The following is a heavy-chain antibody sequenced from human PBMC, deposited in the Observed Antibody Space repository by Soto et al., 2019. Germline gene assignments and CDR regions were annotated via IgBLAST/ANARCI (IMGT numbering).Heavy chain of an antibody. V-gene: IGHV2-5*02. CDR1: GFSFSTSAVG. J-gene: IGHJ4*02. CDR2: IYWDDDK. Sequence: QITLKESGPTLVKPTQTLTLTCTFSGFSFSTSAVGVGWIRQPPGKALEWLALIYWDDDKRYSPSLKSRLTITKDTSRNQVVVTMTNMDPVDTATYXXXXXXXXXXXXXXXXDYWGQGTLVTVSS. CDR3: XXXXXXXXXXXXXXDY.